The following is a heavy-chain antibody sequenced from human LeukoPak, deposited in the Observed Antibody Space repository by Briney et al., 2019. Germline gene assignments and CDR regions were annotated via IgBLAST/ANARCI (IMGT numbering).Heavy chain of an antibody. CDR1: GFTFSSYG. CDR2: ISYDGSNK. J-gene: IGHJ4*02. V-gene: IGHV3-30*03. D-gene: IGHD3-10*01. CDR3: ARDLWFGETPYYFDY. Sequence: GGSLRPSCAASGFTFSSYGMHWVRQAPGKGLEWVAVISYDGSNKYYADSVKGRFTISRDNAKNSLYLQMNSLRAEDTAVYYCARDLWFGETPYYFDYWGQGTLVTVSS.